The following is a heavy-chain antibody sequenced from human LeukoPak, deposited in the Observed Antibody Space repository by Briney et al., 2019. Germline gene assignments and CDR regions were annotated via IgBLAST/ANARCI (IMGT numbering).Heavy chain of an antibody. Sequence: PGGSLRLSCAASGFTFSSYAMSWVRQAPGKGLEWVSVISNSGGSTYYADSVKGRCTISRDNSKNTLYLQMNSLRAEDTAVYYCAKGVRFGESNFDYWGQGTLVTVSS. J-gene: IGHJ4*02. CDR1: GFTFSSYA. CDR2: ISNSGGST. V-gene: IGHV3-23*01. CDR3: AKGVRFGESNFDY. D-gene: IGHD3-10*01.